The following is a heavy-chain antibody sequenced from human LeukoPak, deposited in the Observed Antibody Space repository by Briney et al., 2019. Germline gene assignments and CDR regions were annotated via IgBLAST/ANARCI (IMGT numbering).Heavy chain of an antibody. CDR2: ISGSGGST. J-gene: IGHJ4*02. CDR1: GFTFSSYA. D-gene: IGHD3-22*01. CDR3: AKGEHYYDSSGPFDY. Sequence: GGSLRLSCAASGFTFSSYAMSWVRQAPGKGLEWVSAISGSGGSTYYADPVKGRFTISRDNSKNTLYLQMNSLRAEDTAVYYCAKGEHYYDSSGPFDYWGQGTLVTVSS. V-gene: IGHV3-23*01.